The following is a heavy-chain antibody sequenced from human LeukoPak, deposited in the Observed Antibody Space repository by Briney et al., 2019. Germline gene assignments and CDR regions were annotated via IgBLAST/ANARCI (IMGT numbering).Heavy chain of an antibody. D-gene: IGHD3-3*01. CDR2: IYYSGST. Sequence: PSETLSLTCTVSGGSISSSSYYWGWIRQPPGKGLEWIGSIYYSGSTYYNPSLKSRVTISVDTSKNQFSLKLSSVTAADMAVYYRARWNDFWSGYYCDYWGQGTLVTVSS. J-gene: IGHJ4*02. CDR3: ARWNDFWSGYYCDY. CDR1: GGSISSSSYY. V-gene: IGHV4-39*01.